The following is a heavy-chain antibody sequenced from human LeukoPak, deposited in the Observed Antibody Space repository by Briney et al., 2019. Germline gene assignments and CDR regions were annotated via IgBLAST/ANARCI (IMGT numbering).Heavy chain of an antibody. Sequence: SETLSLTCAVSGYSISSGYYWGWIRQPPGKGLEWIGSIYHSGSTYYNPSLKGRVTISVDTSKNQFSLKLSSVTAADTAVYYCARPIAVAGTSWFDPWGQGTLVTVSS. V-gene: IGHV4-38-2*01. D-gene: IGHD6-19*01. CDR2: IYHSGST. CDR1: GYSISSGYY. J-gene: IGHJ5*02. CDR3: ARPIAVAGTSWFDP.